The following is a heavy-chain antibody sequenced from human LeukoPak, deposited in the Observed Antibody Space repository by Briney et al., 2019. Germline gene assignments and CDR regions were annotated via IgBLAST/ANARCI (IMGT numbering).Heavy chain of an antibody. V-gene: IGHV1-69*05. CDR1: GGTFSSYA. Sequence: ASVKVSCKGSGGTFSSYAISWVRQAPGQGLEWMGGIIPIFGIANYAQKFQGRVTITTDESTSTAYMELSSLRSEDTAVYYCASSSGRTDYYYYMDVWGKGTTVTVSS. CDR2: IIPIFGIA. D-gene: IGHD3-22*01. J-gene: IGHJ6*03. CDR3: ASSSGRTDYYYYMDV.